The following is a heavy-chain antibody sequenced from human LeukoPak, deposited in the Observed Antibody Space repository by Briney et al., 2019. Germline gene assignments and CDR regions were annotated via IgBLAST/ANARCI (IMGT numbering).Heavy chain of an antibody. V-gene: IGHV3-7*01. CDR1: GFTFSNYW. J-gene: IGHJ4*02. CDR2: IKQDGSEK. CDR3: ASPLVGTTDY. Sequence: GGSLRLSCAASGFTFSNYWMTWVRQAPGKGLEWVANIKQDGSEKYYVDSVKGRFTISRDNAKNSLNLQIHSLRAEDTAVYFCASPLVGTTDYWGQGTLVTVS. D-gene: IGHD1-26*01.